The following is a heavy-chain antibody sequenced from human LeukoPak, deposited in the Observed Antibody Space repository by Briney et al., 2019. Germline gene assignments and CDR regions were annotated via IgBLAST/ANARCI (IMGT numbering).Heavy chain of an antibody. V-gene: IGHV3-49*04. CDR1: RFTFSTHW. Sequence: GGSLRLSCAASRFTFSTHWMNWVRQAPGKGLEWVGFIRSKAYGGTTEYAASVKGRFTILRDDSKSIAYLQMNSLKTEDTAVYYCTRDSIAAADYWGQGTLVTVSS. D-gene: IGHD6-13*01. J-gene: IGHJ4*02. CDR2: IRSKAYGGTT. CDR3: TRDSIAAADY.